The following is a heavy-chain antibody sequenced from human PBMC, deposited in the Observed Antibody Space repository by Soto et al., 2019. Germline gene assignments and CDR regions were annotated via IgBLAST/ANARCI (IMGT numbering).Heavy chain of an antibody. CDR3: ATAPATVISSLYYYGMDV. Sequence: SETLSLTCAVSGGSISSSNWWSGVRQPPGKGLEWIGEIYHSGSTNDNPSLKRRVTISVDKSKNQFCLKRSSVSAADTALYYCATAPATVISSLYYYGMDVWGQGTTVTV. V-gene: IGHV4-4*02. D-gene: IGHD4-17*01. CDR1: GGSISSSNW. J-gene: IGHJ6*02. CDR2: IYHSGST.